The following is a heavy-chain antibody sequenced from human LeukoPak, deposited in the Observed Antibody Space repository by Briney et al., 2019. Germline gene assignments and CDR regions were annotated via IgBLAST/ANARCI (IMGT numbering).Heavy chain of an antibody. Sequence: SETLSLTCAVYGGSFSGYYWSWIRQPPGKGLEWIGEINHSGGTNYNPSLKSRVTISVDTSKNQFSLKLSSVTAADTAVYYCARQGHKRLWFGELKNNWFDPWGQGTLVTVSS. CDR3: ARQGHKRLWFGELKNNWFDP. CDR2: INHSGGT. J-gene: IGHJ5*02. CDR1: GGSFSGYY. D-gene: IGHD3-10*01. V-gene: IGHV4-34*01.